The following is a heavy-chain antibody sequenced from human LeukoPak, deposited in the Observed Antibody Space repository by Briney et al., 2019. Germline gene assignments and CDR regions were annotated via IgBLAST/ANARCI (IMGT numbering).Heavy chain of an antibody. D-gene: IGHD1-1*01. CDR2: INPSNGDT. Sequence: GASVKVSCKASGYTFTYHYIHLVRQAPGQGLEWMGIINPSNGDTNYAQRFQGRVTMTRDTSTSTVYMALSSLDSEDTAVYYCARESDVGKDFDCWGQGTLVTVSS. CDR1: GYTFTYHY. CDR3: ARESDVGKDFDC. J-gene: IGHJ4*02. V-gene: IGHV1-46*01.